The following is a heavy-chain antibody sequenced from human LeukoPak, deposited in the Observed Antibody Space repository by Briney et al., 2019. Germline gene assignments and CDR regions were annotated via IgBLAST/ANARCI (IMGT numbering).Heavy chain of an antibody. J-gene: IGHJ4*02. CDR3: AGRITGYSSGYVF. D-gene: IGHD5-18*01. V-gene: IGHV3-23*01. CDR1: GFTFSNYA. CDR2: ISGSAHKI. Sequence: GGTLRLSCVGSGFTFSNYAMSWVRQAPGKGLDWVSVISGSAHKIRYADSVRGRFTISRDNSENTVYLQMNNLRGEDTAIYYCAGRITGYSSGYVFWGQGTLVTVSS.